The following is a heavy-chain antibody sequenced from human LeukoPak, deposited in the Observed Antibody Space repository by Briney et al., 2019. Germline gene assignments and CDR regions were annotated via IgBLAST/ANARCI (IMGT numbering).Heavy chain of an antibody. CDR1: GFIFNTYD. J-gene: IGHJ4*02. CDR2: ISSSSSTI. CDR3: ARDAAVVGTHPPDY. Sequence: GGPLRLSCAASGFIFNTYDMNWVRQAPGKGLEWVSYISSSSSTIYYADSVKGRFTVSRDNAKNSLYLQMNSLRVDDTAVYYCARDAAVVGTHPPDYWGQGALIIVSP. V-gene: IGHV3-48*04. D-gene: IGHD4-23*01.